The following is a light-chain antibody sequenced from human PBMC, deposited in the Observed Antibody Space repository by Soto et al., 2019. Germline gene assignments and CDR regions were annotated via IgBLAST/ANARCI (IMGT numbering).Light chain of an antibody. CDR1: SSDVGGYNY. V-gene: IGLV2-14*01. J-gene: IGLJ2*01. CDR2: DVS. Sequence: QSALTQPASVSGSPGQSITISCTGTSSDVGGYNYVSWYQQHPGKAPKLMIYDVSNRPSGVSNRFSGSKSGNTASLTISGLQADDEADYYYSSYTSSSTNVVFGGGTKLTVL. CDR3: SSYTSSSTNVV.